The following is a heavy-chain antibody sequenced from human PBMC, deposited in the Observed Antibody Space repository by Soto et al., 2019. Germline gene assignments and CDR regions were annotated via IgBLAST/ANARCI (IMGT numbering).Heavy chain of an antibody. CDR1: GYSVSSNSVA. D-gene: IGHD2-15*01. CDR3: ARSEEDSDYYYYGMDV. Sequence: PSQTLSLTCAISGYSVSSNSVAWNWVRQSPSRGLEWLGRTYYRSRWYSDYAVSVRSRIDVNADTSKNQVSLQLNSVTPEDTAVYYCARSEEDSDYYYYGMDVWGQGTTVTVSS. V-gene: IGHV6-1*01. CDR2: TYYRSRWYS. J-gene: IGHJ6*02.